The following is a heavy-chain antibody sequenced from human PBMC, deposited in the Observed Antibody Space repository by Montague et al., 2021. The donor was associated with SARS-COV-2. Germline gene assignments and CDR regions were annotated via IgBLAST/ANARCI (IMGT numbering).Heavy chain of an antibody. Sequence: NYNPSLKSRVTISGDTSKNQFSLKLRSVTAADTAVYYFARDSPGVITISSWNYYGRDVWGQGTTVTVS. J-gene: IGHJ6*01. CDR3: ARDSPGVITISSWNYYGRDV. D-gene: IGHD3-10*01. V-gene: IGHV4-61*02.